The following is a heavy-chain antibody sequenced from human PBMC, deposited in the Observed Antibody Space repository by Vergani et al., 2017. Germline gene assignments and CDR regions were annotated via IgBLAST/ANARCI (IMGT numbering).Heavy chain of an antibody. J-gene: IGHJ5*02. D-gene: IGHD2/OR15-2a*01. Sequence: QLQLQESGPGLVKPSQTLSLTCTVPGGFLSSGGYYWIWIRQHPGKGLEWIGYIYYSGRNYYNPSLKIRVTIPVETSKNQFSLNLSSVTAADTAVYYCAKSTTNTAFDPWGQGTLVTVSS. CDR2: IYYSGRN. CDR1: GGFLSSGGYY. V-gene: IGHV4-31*03. CDR3: AKSTTNTAFDP.